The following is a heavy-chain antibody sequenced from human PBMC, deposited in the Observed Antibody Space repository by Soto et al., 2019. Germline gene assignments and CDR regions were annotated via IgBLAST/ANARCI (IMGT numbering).Heavy chain of an antibody. D-gene: IGHD2-8*02. J-gene: IGHJ4*02. Sequence: VQLVESGGSVVQPGNSLRLSCAVSGIVFSSFGMHWVRQAPGKGLEWVAVISFDTSNSYYADSVNGRFTISRDNSKNLLFLQMDGLRPEDTAVYWCMTPGTSDHSDYWGRGTLVTVSA. V-gene: IGHV3-30*03. CDR1: GIVFSSFG. CDR2: ISFDTSNS. CDR3: MTPGTSDHSDY.